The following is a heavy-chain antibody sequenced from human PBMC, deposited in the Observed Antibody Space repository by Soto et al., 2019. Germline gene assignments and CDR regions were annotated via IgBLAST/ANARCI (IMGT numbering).Heavy chain of an antibody. Sequence: SETLSLTCAVYGGSFSGYYWSWIRQPPGKGLEWIGEINHSGSTNYNPSLKSRVTISVDTSKNQFSLKLSSVTAADTAVYYCARNIAGHFDYWGQGTLVTAPQ. CDR2: INHSGST. CDR3: ARNIAGHFDY. D-gene: IGHD6-13*01. V-gene: IGHV4-34*01. J-gene: IGHJ4*02. CDR1: GGSFSGYY.